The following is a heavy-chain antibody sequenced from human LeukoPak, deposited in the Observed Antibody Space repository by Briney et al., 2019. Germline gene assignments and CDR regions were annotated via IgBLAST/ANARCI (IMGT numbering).Heavy chain of an antibody. J-gene: IGHJ3*02. CDR3: AKGYSTSSTSQGYAFDI. CDR2: ISYDGSNK. D-gene: IGHD2-2*01. CDR1: GFTFSSYG. V-gene: IGHV3-30*18. Sequence: GGSLRLSCAASGFTFSSYGMHWVRQAPGKGLEWVAVISYDGSNKYYADSVKGRFTISRDNSKNTLYLQMNSLRAEDTAVYYCAKGYSTSSTSQGYAFDIWGQGTMVTVSS.